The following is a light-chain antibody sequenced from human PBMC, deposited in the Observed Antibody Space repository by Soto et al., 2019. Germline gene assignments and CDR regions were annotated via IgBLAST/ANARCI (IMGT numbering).Light chain of an antibody. CDR1: SSDIGSYNH. CDR2: AVS. CDR3: ISYTDRQSYL. J-gene: IGLJ1*01. V-gene: IGLV2-14*03. Sequence: QSALTQPASVSGSPGQSITISCSGTSSDIGSYNHVAWYQQFPGKSPKLMIYAVSDRLSGVSDRFSGSKSGITASLTISGLQTEDEADYYCISYTDRQSYLFGTGTKVTVL.